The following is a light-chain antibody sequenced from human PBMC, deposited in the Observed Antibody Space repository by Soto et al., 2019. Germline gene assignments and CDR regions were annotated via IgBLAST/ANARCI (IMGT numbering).Light chain of an antibody. V-gene: IGKV1-5*03. CDR2: KAS. Sequence: DIQMTQSPSTLSASVGDRVTITCRASQSISPWLAWYQQKPGKAPILLIYKASNLESGVPSRFRGSGSGTEFTLTISSLQPDDGATYYCQHYNSYPWTFGQGTKVEIK. J-gene: IGKJ1*01. CDR3: QHYNSYPWT. CDR1: QSISPW.